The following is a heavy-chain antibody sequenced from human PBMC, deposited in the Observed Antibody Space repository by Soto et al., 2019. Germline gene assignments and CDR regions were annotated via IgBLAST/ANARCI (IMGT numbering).Heavy chain of an antibody. CDR1: GYTFTGYY. CDR2: INPNSGGT. CDR3: AKNYDFWSGNYYGMDV. V-gene: IGHV1-2*02. D-gene: IGHD3-3*01. J-gene: IGHJ6*02. Sequence: ASVKVSCKASGYTFTGYYMHWVRQAPRQGLEWMGWINPNSGGTNYAQKLQGRVTMTTDTSTSTAYMELRSLRSDDTAVYYCAKNYDFWSGNYYGMDVWGQGTTVTVSS.